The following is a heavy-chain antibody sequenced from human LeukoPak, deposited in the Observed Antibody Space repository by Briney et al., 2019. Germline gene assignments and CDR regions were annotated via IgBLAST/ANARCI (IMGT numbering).Heavy chain of an antibody. Sequence: GGSLGLSCAASGFTFSSYAMSWVRQAPGKGLEWVSAISGSGGSTYYADSVKGRFTISRDNSKNTLYLQMNSLRAEDTAVYYCAKHVHREDSSGYYYPPSDYWGQGTLVTVSS. CDR1: GFTFSSYA. CDR3: AKHVHREDSSGYYYPPSDY. V-gene: IGHV3-23*01. D-gene: IGHD3-22*01. CDR2: ISGSGGST. J-gene: IGHJ4*02.